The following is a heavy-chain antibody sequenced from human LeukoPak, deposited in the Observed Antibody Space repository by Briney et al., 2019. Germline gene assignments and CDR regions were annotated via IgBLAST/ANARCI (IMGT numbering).Heavy chain of an antibody. V-gene: IGHV1-46*01. CDR2: INPSGGST. D-gene: IGHD3-16*01. CDR1: GYTFTSYY. J-gene: IGHJ4*02. Sequence: GGSLRLSCAASGYTFTSYYMHWVRQAPGQGLEWMGIINPSGGSTSYAQKFQGRVTMTRDTSTSTVYMELSSLRSEDTAVYYCATSETAVDPLGFGDYWGQGTLVTVSS. CDR3: ATSETAVDPLGFGDY.